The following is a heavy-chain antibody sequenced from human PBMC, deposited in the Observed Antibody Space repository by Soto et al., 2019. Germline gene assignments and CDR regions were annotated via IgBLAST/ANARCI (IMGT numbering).Heavy chain of an antibody. J-gene: IGHJ5*02. CDR1: GYSISAGGYY. V-gene: IGHV4-31*03. CDR3: ARMYSSGSGWFHP. Sequence: LQESGPGLVKPSQTLSLTCFVSGYSISAGGYYWSWIRHHPGKGLEWIGSFYSSGSIIYNPSLRSRVSISGDTSSNQFFMSLTSVTAADTARYYCARMYSSGSGWFHPWGQGTLVTVSS. D-gene: IGHD6-19*01. CDR2: FYSSGSI.